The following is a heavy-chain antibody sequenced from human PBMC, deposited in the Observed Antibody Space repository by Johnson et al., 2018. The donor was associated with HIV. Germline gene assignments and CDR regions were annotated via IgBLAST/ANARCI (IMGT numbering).Heavy chain of an antibody. CDR1: GFTFSTYG. CDR2: IRYDGTNK. D-gene: IGHD6-19*01. CDR3: ARDRPSGWPDAFDI. J-gene: IGHJ3*02. V-gene: IGHV3-30*02. Sequence: QMQLVESGGGVVQPGGSLRLSCAASGFTFSTYGMHWVRQAPGKGLEWVAFIRYDGTNKYYAGSVKGRFTISRDNSKNMLYLRMNSLRAEDTAVYYCARDRPSGWPDAFDIWGQGTMVTVSS.